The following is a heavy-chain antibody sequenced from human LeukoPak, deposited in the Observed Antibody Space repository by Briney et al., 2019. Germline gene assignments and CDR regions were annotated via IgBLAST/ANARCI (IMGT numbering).Heavy chain of an antibody. Sequence: GGSLRLSCAASGFTFDDYAMHWVRQAPGKGLEWVSGISWNSGGVGYADSVKGRFTISRDNAKNSLYLQMNSLRAEDTALYYCAKDTDSSGYYYFDYWGQGTLVTVSS. V-gene: IGHV3-9*01. CDR1: GFTFDDYA. D-gene: IGHD3-22*01. CDR2: ISWNSGGV. CDR3: AKDTDSSGYYYFDY. J-gene: IGHJ4*02.